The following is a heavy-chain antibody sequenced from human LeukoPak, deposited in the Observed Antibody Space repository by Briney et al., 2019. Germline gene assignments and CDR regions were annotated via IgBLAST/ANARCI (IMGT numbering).Heavy chain of an antibody. Sequence: PSETLSLTCSVSGASINIYYWSWIRQPPGKGLEWIGYIYYSGSTNYNPSLKSRVTISVDTSKDQFSLKLSSVTAADTAVYYCARYFVRQQLVRFDPWGQGTLVTVSS. CDR2: IYYSGST. D-gene: IGHD6-13*01. J-gene: IGHJ5*02. CDR1: GASINIYY. CDR3: ARYFVRQQLVRFDP. V-gene: IGHV4-59*01.